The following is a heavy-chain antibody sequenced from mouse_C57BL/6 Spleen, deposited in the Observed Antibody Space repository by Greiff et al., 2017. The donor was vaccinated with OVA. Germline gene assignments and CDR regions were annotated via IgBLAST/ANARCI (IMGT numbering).Heavy chain of an antibody. CDR2: IRSTSSNYAT. CDR3: VRDYGSRALFAY. CDR1: GFTFNTSA. J-gene: IGHJ3*01. V-gene: IGHV10-3*01. D-gene: IGHD1-1*01. Sequence: EVKVVESGGGLVQPKGSLKLSCAASGFTFNTSAMHWVRQAPGKGLEWVARIRSTSSNYATSYADSVKDSFTISRDESPSMLYLQMNSLITEDTAMYYCVRDYGSRALFAYWGQGTLVTVSA.